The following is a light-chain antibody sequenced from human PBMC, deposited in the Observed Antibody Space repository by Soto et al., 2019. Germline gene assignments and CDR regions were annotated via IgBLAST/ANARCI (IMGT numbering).Light chain of an antibody. CDR3: QQRSKWPN. Sequence: EIGLTQSPATLSLAPGERATLSCRASQSVSSYLALYQQKPGQAPRLLIYDASNRATGIPARFSGSGSGTDFTLTISSLEPEDFAVYYCQQRSKWPNFGQGTKLEIK. V-gene: IGKV3-11*01. CDR1: QSVSSY. CDR2: DAS. J-gene: IGKJ2*01.